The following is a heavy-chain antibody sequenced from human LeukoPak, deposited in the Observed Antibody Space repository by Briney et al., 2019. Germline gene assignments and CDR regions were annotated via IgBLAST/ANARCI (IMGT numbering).Heavy chain of an antibody. V-gene: IGHV1-18*01. CDR1: SYSFNRYG. Sequence: ASVKVSCKASSYSFNRYGISWVRQAPGQGLEWMGWISGYNGNTNYAQKFLGRVTMTEDTSTDTAYVELSSLRSEDTAVYYCATDRRAYLDYWGQGTLVTVSS. J-gene: IGHJ4*02. CDR3: ATDRRAYLDY. D-gene: IGHD3-10*01. CDR2: ISGYNGNT.